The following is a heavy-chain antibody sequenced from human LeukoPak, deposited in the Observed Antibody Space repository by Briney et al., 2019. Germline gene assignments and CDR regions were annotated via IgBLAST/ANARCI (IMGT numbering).Heavy chain of an antibody. J-gene: IGHJ6*02. Sequence: GGSLRVSCAASGFTFTSYAMNWVRQAPGKGLEWVSSISGSGGSTYYADSVKGRFTISRDNSKNTLFLQMNSLRVEDTAVYYCAKHYGSYYYGMDVWGQGTTVTVSS. CDR1: GFTFTSYA. CDR3: AKHYGSYYYGMDV. D-gene: IGHD4-17*01. CDR2: ISGSGGST. V-gene: IGHV3-23*01.